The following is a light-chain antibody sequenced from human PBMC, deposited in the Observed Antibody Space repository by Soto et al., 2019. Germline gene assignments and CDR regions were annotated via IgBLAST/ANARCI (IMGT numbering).Light chain of an antibody. CDR2: EVN. CDR1: RSDIGDSNF. V-gene: IGLV2-14*01. CDR3: ASFRSGTLLG. J-gene: IGLJ1*01. Sequence: QSALTQPASVSGSPGQSVTISCTGPRSDIGDSNFISWYQHSPGKAPRLLIYEVNNRPSGVSKRFSGSKAGNTASLTISGLIDDDEDDYFCASFRSGTLLGFGSGNNVTAL.